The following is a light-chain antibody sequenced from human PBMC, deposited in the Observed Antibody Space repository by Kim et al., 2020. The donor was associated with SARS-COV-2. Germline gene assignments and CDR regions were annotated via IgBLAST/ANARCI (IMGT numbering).Light chain of an antibody. V-gene: IGKV1D-8*01. CDR3: QQYYTFPPT. CDR2: DAS. Sequence: ASTGDKVTIRCRMSQGVISYVAWYRQKPGKAPDRLIYDASTLQSGIPSRFRGSGAGTDFTLTINWLQSEDFVTYYCQQYYTFPPTFGQGTKVDIK. J-gene: IGKJ1*01. CDR1: QGVISY.